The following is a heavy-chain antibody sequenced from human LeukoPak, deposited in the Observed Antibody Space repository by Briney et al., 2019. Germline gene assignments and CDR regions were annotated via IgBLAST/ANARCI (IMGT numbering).Heavy chain of an antibody. CDR3: ARDQYDTWSRRGNFDS. CDR1: GFTFSNYG. Sequence: PGGSLRLSCAASGFTFSNYGMNWVRQAPGKGLEWVANIKLDGSEKNYVDSVKGRFTISRDNTKNSLYLQMNSLRAEDTAVFYCARDQYDTWSRRGNFDSWGQGTLVIVSS. D-gene: IGHD3/OR15-3a*01. CDR2: IKLDGSEK. V-gene: IGHV3-7*03. J-gene: IGHJ4*02.